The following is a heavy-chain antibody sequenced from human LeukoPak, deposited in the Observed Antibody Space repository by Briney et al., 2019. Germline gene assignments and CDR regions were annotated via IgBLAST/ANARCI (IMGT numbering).Heavy chain of an antibody. CDR3: AKAFPGLRVWGSYPHAFDI. J-gene: IGHJ3*02. D-gene: IGHD3-16*02. V-gene: IGHV3-23*01. CDR2: ISGSGGST. Sequence: PGGSLRLSCAASGFTFSSYAMSWVRQAPGKGLEWVSAISGSGGSTYYADSVKGRFTISRDNSKNTLYLQMNSLRAEDTAVYYCAKAFPGLRVWGSYPHAFDIWGQGTMVTVSS. CDR1: GFTFSSYA.